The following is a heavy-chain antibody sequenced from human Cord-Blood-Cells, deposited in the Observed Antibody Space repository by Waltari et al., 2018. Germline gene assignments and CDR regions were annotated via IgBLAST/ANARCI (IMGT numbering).Heavy chain of an antibody. Sequence: QVQLVQSGAEVKKPGASVKVSCKASGYTFTGYYMHWVRQAPGQGLEWMGWINPNSGGTNDAQKFQGRVTMTRDTSISTAYMELSRLRSDDTAVYYCARVDYSSSSRWFDPWGQGTLVTVSS. D-gene: IGHD6-6*01. CDR1: GYTFTGYY. V-gene: IGHV1-2*02. CDR3: ARVDYSSSSRWFDP. CDR2: INPNSGGT. J-gene: IGHJ5*02.